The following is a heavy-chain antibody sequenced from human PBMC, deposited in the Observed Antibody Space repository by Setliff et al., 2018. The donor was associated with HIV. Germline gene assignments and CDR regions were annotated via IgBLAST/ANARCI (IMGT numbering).Heavy chain of an antibody. CDR3: ARVLKGYSSSYEAFDI. CDR2: IIPILNVV. J-gene: IGHJ3*02. D-gene: IGHD6-13*01. V-gene: IGHV1-69*10. Sequence: GASVKVSCKTSRGTFTTYAFSWVRQAPGQGLEWMGGIIPILNVVKYPQKFHGRVTITADKSTSTVYMELSSLRSEDTAMHYCARVLKGYSSSYEAFDIWGQGTKVTVSS. CDR1: RGTFTTYA.